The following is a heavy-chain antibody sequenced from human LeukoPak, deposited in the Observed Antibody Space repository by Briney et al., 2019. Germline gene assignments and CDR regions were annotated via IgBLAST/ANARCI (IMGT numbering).Heavy chain of an antibody. V-gene: IGHV4-61*02. CDR3: ARAYYDFWRDYYYGMDV. CDR2: IYTSGST. CDR1: GGSISSGSYY. J-gene: IGHJ6*02. D-gene: IGHD3-3*01. Sequence: SQTLSLTCTVSGGSISSGSYYRSWIRQPAGKGLEWIGRIYTSGSTNYNPSLKSRVTISVDTSKNQFSLKLSSVTAADTAVYYCARAYYDFWRDYYYGMDVWGQGTTVTVSS.